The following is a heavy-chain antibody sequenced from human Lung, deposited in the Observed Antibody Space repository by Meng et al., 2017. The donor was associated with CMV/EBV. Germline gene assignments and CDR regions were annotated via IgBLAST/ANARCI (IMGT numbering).Heavy chain of an antibody. CDR2: IYHSGST. Sequence: VQLQASGPGLGKPAGTLSLTCAVSGGSISSSNWGSWVRQPPGKGLEWIGEIYHSGSTNYNPSLKSRVTISVDKSKNQFSLKLSSVTAADTAVYYCASFPPPGKQWLVTDYWGQGTLVTVSS. V-gene: IGHV4-4*02. D-gene: IGHD6-19*01. CDR1: GGSISSSNW. J-gene: IGHJ4*02. CDR3: ASFPPPGKQWLVTDY.